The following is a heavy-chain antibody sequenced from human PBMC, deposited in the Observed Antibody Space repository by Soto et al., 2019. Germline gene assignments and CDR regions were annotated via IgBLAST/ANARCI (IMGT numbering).Heavy chain of an antibody. CDR1: GGSISSYY. CDR2: IYTSGST. J-gene: IGHJ5*02. D-gene: IGHD2-2*01. Sequence: LSLTCTVSGGSISSYYWSWIRQPAGKGLEWIGRIYTSGSTNYNPSLKSRVTMSVDTSKNQFSLKLSSVTAADTAVYYCARDNIVVVPAATGWFDPWGQGTLVTVSS. CDR3: ARDNIVVVPAATGWFDP. V-gene: IGHV4-4*07.